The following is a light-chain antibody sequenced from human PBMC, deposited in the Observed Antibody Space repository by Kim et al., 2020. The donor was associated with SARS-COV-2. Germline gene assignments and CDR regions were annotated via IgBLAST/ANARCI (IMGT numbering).Light chain of an antibody. V-gene: IGKV1-5*01. CDR2: DAL. Sequence: SASVGDRATITCRASQSISTWLAWYQQKPGKAPKLLIYDALNLESGVSSRFSGTGSGTEFTLTISSLQPDDFATYYCQQYNTYSYTFGQGTKLEI. CDR3: QQYNTYSYT. CDR1: QSISTW. J-gene: IGKJ2*01.